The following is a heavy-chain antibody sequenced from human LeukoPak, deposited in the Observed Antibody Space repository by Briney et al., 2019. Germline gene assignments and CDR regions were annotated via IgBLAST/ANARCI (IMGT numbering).Heavy chain of an antibody. V-gene: IGHV1-69*05. CDR2: IIPIFGTA. Sequence: ASVKVSCKASGGTFSSYAISWVRQAPGQGLEWMGGIIPIFGTANYAQKFQGRVTITTDESTSTAYMELSSLRSEDTAVYYCARGNWNYAGFDYWGQGTLVTVSS. J-gene: IGHJ4*02. CDR1: GGTFSSYA. D-gene: IGHD1-7*01. CDR3: ARGNWNYAGFDY.